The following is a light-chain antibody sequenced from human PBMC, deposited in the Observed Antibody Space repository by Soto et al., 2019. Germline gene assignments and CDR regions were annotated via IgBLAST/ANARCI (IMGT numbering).Light chain of an antibody. Sequence: DIQMTQSPSTLSASVGDRVTITCRASQSISSWLAWYQQKPGRAPKLLIYDASSLESGVPSRFSGSGSGTEFTLTISSLQPDDFATYYCQQYNSYQGTFGQGTKLDIK. V-gene: IGKV1-5*01. CDR1: QSISSW. CDR3: QQYNSYQGT. J-gene: IGKJ1*01. CDR2: DAS.